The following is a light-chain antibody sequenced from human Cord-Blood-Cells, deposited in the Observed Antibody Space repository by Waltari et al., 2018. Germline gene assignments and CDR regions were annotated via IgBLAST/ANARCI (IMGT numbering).Light chain of an antibody. CDR3: SSSTSSSTWV. V-gene: IGLV2-14*01. Sequence: QSALTQPASVSGSPGQSITISCTGTSSDVGGYNYVSWYQQHPGKAPKLMIYDVSKRPSGVSNRFSGSKSGNTASLTISERQAEDEADYYCSSSTSSSTWVFGGGTKLTVI. CDR1: SSDVGGYNY. CDR2: DVS. J-gene: IGLJ3*02.